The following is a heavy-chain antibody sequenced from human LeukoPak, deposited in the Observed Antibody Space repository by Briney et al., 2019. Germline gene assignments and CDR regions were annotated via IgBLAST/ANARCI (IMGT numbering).Heavy chain of an antibody. CDR2: VFYTGTT. Sequence: SETLSLTCTVSGGSIRSTSYYWGWIRQSPGKGLEWIGNVFYTGTTYYNPSLKSRVTILVDTSKNQFSLKLSSVTAADTAVYYCARDLAPKTYDDILTDDGMDVRGQGTTVTVSS. J-gene: IGHJ6*02. CDR3: ARDLAPKTYDDILTDDGMDV. V-gene: IGHV4-39*07. D-gene: IGHD3-9*01. CDR1: GGSIRSTSYY.